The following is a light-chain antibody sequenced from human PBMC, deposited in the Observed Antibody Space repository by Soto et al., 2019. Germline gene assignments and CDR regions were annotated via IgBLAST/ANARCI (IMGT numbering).Light chain of an antibody. Sequence: EILLTQSPATLSLSPWEIATLSCRASQSVSSYLAWYQQKPGQAPRLLIYDASNRATGIPSRFSGSGSGTEFILTISSLQPDDFATYYCQQYYTYPWTFGQGTKVDIK. CDR1: QSVSSY. CDR2: DAS. V-gene: IGKV3-11*01. J-gene: IGKJ1*01. CDR3: QQYYTYPWT.